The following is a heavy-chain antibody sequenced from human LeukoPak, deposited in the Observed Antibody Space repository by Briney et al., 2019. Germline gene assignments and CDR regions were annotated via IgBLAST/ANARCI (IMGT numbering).Heavy chain of an antibody. D-gene: IGHD3-10*02. CDR3: ARGLLTYYYARDGPPPSLNYYFDY. Sequence: SETLSLTCTVSSFSISRDYWTWIRQPAGKELEWIGLISSTGSTNYNPSLNSRVTMSVDTATSQFSLKLSSVTAADTAVYFCARGLLTYYYARDGPPPSLNYYFDYWGLGIQVTVSS. CDR1: SFSISRDY. CDR2: ISSTGST. V-gene: IGHV4-4*07. J-gene: IGHJ4*02.